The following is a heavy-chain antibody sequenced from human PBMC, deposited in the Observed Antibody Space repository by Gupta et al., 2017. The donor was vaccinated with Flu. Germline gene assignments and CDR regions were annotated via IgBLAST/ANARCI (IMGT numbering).Heavy chain of an antibody. J-gene: IGHJ4*02. V-gene: IGHV3-23*01. CDR1: GFTFSNYA. CDR3: ARGRKDQTSSYYYFDY. Sequence: EVQLLESGGGLVQPGGSLRLSCAASGFTFSNYAISWVRQAPGKGLEWISSIRSSGDSTYSADSVKGRFLIFRDNSKNTVWLQMNSLRAEDTAVYHCARGRKDQTSSYYYFDYWGQGTLVTVSS. D-gene: IGHD3-22*01. CDR2: IRSSGDST.